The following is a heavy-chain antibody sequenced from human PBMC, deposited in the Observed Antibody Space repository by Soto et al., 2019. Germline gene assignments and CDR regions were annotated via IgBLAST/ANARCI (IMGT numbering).Heavy chain of an antibody. CDR2: IWYDGSNK. J-gene: IGHJ4*02. Sequence: QVQLVESGGGVVQPGRSLRLSCAASGFTFSSYGMHWVRQAPGKGLEWVAVIWYDGSNKYYADSVKGRFTISRDNSKNTLYLQMNSLRAEDTAVYYCAREELVRYGFDYWGQGTLVTVSS. V-gene: IGHV3-33*01. CDR3: AREELVRYGFDY. CDR1: GFTFSSYG. D-gene: IGHD6-13*01.